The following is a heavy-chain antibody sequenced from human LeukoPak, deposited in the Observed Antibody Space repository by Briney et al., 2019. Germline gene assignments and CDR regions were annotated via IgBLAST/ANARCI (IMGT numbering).Heavy chain of an antibody. D-gene: IGHD3-22*01. CDR1: GYTFTSYY. J-gene: IGHJ4*02. V-gene: IGHV1-46*01. Sequence: ASVKVSCKASGYTFTSYYMHWVRQAPGQGLEWMGVINPSGGSTSHAQKFRGRVTMTRDTSTSTVYMELSSLRSEDTAVYYCARGGDQNYYDSSGYYSQGYWGQGTLVTVSS. CDR3: ARGGDQNYYDSSGYYSQGY. CDR2: INPSGGST.